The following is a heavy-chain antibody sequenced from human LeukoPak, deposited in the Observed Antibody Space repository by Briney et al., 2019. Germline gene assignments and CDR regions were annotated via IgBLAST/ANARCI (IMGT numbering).Heavy chain of an antibody. CDR3: ARAIGYYYDSSGWYFDY. V-gene: IGHV4-39*01. D-gene: IGHD3-22*01. CDR2: IYYSGST. J-gene: IGHJ4*02. CDR1: GGSISSSSYY. Sequence: PSETLSHTCTVSGGSISSSSYYWGWIRQPPGTGLEWIGSIYYSGSTYYNPSLKSRVTISVDTSKNQFSLKLSSVTAADTAVYYCARAIGYYYDSSGWYFDYWGQGTLVTVSS.